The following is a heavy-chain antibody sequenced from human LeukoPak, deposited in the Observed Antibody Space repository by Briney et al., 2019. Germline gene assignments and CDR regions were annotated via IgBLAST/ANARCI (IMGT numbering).Heavy chain of an antibody. J-gene: IGHJ5*02. V-gene: IGHV4-59*12. CDR2: IYYSGST. Sequence: PSETLSLTCTVSGGSISNYYWSWIRQPPGKGLEWIGYIYYSGSTNYNPSLKSRVTISVDTSKNQFSLKLSSVTAADTAVYYCARFQVGWFDPWGQGTLVTVSS. CDR3: ARFQVGWFDP. CDR1: GGSISNYY.